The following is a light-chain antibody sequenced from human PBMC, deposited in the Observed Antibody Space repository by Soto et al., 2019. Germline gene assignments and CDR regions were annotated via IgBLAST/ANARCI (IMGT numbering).Light chain of an antibody. V-gene: IGLV1-44*01. CDR1: ISDIGSNT. CDR2: RND. CDR3: AVWDDSLNGWV. J-gene: IGLJ3*02. Sequence: QSVLTQPPSASGTPGQRVTISCSGSISDIGSNTVNWYQQLPGSAPQLLMYRNDQRPSGVPDRFSGSKSGTSASLAISGLQSEDEGDYFCAVWDDSLNGWVFGGGTKVTVL.